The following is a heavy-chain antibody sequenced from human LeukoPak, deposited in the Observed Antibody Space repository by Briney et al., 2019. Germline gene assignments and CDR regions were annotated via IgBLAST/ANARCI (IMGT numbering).Heavy chain of an antibody. CDR1: GYTFTGYY. CDR3: ARVLNRRPFGIAVAVGY. Sequence: GASVKVSCKASGYTFTGYYMHWVRQAPGQGLEWMGWINPNSGGANYAQKFQGRVTMTRDTSISTAYMELSRLRSDDTAVYYCARVLNRRPFGIAVAVGYWGQGTLVTVSS. V-gene: IGHV1-2*02. D-gene: IGHD6-19*01. J-gene: IGHJ4*02. CDR2: INPNSGGA.